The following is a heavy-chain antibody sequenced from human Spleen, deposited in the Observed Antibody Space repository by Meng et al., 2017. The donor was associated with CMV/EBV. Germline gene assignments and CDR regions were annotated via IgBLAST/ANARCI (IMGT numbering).Heavy chain of an antibody. CDR1: FTFSSYA. D-gene: IGHD6-19*01. CDR2: VSEAGDRT. V-gene: IGHV3-23*01. Sequence: FTFSSYAMSWVRQAPGKGLEWVSAVSEAGDRTFYADSVKGRFTISRDNSKDTLYLQMNSLRVDDTAIYYCAKATSTGWYISRNFDFWGQGTLVTVSS. CDR3: AKATSTGWYISRNFDF. J-gene: IGHJ4*02.